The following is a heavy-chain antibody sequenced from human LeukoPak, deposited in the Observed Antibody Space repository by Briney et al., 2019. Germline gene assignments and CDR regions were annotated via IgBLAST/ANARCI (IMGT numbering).Heavy chain of an antibody. CDR3: ARCTTGKTFGSLREIKKSREIDY. Sequence: GGSLRLSCAASGFTFSSYSMNWVRQAPGKGLEWVSSISSSSSSYINYADSVRGRFTISRDNAKNSLFLQMDSLRGEDTAVYYCARCTTGKTFGSLREIKKSREIDYWGQGTLVTVSS. D-gene: IGHD1-1*01. V-gene: IGHV3-21*01. CDR1: GFTFSSYS. J-gene: IGHJ4*02. CDR2: ISSSSSSYI.